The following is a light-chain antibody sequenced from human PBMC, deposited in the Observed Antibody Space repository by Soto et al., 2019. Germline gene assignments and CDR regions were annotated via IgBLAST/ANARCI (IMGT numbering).Light chain of an antibody. V-gene: IGKV3-20*01. CDR1: QSVSSSY. CDR3: QQYGKT. Sequence: ENVLTRSPGTLSLSPGERATLSCRASQSVSSSYLAWYQQKPGQAPRLLIYGASSRATGIPDRFSGSGSGTDFTLTISRLEPEDFAVYYCQQYGKTFGQGTRLEIK. CDR2: GAS. J-gene: IGKJ5*01.